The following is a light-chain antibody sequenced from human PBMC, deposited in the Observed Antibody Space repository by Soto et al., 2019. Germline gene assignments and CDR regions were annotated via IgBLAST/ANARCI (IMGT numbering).Light chain of an antibody. CDR3: QQYDSSPRT. CDR1: QSVGSSY. J-gene: IGKJ1*01. CDR2: DAS. V-gene: IGKV3D-20*01. Sequence: EIVLTQSPVTLSLSPGERATLSCGASQSVGSSYLAWYQQKPGLAPRLLIYDASIRATGIPDRFSGSGSGTDFTLTITRLEPEDFAVYYCQQYDSSPRTFGQGTKVDIK.